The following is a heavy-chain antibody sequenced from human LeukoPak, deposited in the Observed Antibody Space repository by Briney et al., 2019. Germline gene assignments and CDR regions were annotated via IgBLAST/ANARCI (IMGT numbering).Heavy chain of an antibody. CDR3: ARIGNDISTGYLSYYYGMDV. CDR1: GFTFSDYY. D-gene: IGHD3-9*01. J-gene: IGHJ6*04. V-gene: IGHV3-11*06. Sequence: GGSLRLSCAASGFTFSDYYMSWIRQAPGKGLEWVSYISSSSSYTNYADSVKGRFTISRDNAKNSLYLQMNSLRAEDTAVYYCARIGNDISTGYLSYYYGMDVWGKGTTVTVSS. CDR2: ISSSSSYT.